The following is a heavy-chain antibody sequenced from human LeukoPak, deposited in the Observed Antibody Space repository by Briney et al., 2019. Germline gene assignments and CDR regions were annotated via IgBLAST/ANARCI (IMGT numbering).Heavy chain of an antibody. J-gene: IGHJ5*02. CDR3: ARDLAVTWWLVT. Sequence: ASVKVSCKASGYTFIGYHMHWVRQAPGQGLEWMGWINPNSGGTNYAQKFQGRVTMTRDTSISTAYMELSRLKSDDTAVYYCARDLAVTWWLVTWGQGTLVTVSS. CDR2: INPNSGGT. D-gene: IGHD4-23*01. V-gene: IGHV1-2*02. CDR1: GYTFIGYH.